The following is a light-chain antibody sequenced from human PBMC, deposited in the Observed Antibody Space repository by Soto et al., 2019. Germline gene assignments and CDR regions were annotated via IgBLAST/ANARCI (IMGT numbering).Light chain of an antibody. V-gene: IGLV2-8*01. CDR1: SSDVGGFNY. Sequence: QSALTQPPSASGSPGQSVTISCTGTSSDVGGFNYVSWYQQHPGKAPRLLIYEVSKWPSGVPDRFSGSKSGNMASLTVSGLQAEDEADYYCSSYVGSNNLIFGGGTQLTVL. CDR2: EVS. CDR3: SSYVGSNNLI. J-gene: IGLJ2*01.